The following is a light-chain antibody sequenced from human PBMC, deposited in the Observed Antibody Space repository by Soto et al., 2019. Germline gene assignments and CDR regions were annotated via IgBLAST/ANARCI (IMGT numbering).Light chain of an antibody. Sequence: QSVLTQPPSASGSPGQSVTISCTGTSSDVGANNYVSWYQQHPGKAPKLMIYEVTKRPSGVPDRFSGSKSGNTASLTVSGLQAEDEADYHCRSYAGANRVFGTGTKLTVL. CDR1: SSDVGANNY. V-gene: IGLV2-8*01. CDR3: RSYAGANRV. J-gene: IGLJ1*01. CDR2: EVT.